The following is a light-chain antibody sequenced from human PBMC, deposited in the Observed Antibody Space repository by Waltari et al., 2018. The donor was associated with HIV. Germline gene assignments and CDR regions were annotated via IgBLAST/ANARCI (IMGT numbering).Light chain of an antibody. CDR3: QQYATSSYT. J-gene: IGKJ2*01. V-gene: IGKV3-20*01. CDR2: GAS. Sequence: EIVLTQSPGTLSLSPGDRATLSCRASQCVSRNHLAWYQQQPGLSPRLLIYGASTRATGIPDRFGGSGSGTDFTLTISRLEPEDSAVYYCQQYATSSYTFGQGTKLEIK. CDR1: QCVSRNH.